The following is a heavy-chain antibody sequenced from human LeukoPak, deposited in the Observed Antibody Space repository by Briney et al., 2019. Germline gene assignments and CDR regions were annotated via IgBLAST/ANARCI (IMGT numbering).Heavy chain of an antibody. CDR3: ARDTPGGSGSLDY. D-gene: IGHD3-10*01. CDR1: GGSISNYY. Sequence: PSETLSLTCTVSGGSISNYYWSWIRQPAGKGLEWIGRIFTSGNTNYSPSLESRVTMSVDTSKNQFSLKLSSVTAADTAVYYCARDTPGGSGSLDYWGQGTLVTVSS. J-gene: IGHJ4*02. CDR2: IFTSGNT. V-gene: IGHV4-4*07.